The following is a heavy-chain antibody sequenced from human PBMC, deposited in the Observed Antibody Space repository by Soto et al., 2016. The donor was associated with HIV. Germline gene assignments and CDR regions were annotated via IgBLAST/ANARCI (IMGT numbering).Heavy chain of an antibody. CDR1: GFIFSDYY. Sequence: EVQLVESGGGLVKPGGSLRVSCAVSGFIFSDYYMNWVRQAPGKGLEWVASISATSTNIYYADSLKGRFTISRDNAKNSLYLQMNSLRVEDTAVYFCARGPRAAAGQMDSWGQGTPGHRLL. D-gene: IGHD6-25*01. J-gene: IGHJ4*02. CDR3: ARGPRAAAGQMDS. V-gene: IGHV3-21*01. CDR2: ISATSTNI.